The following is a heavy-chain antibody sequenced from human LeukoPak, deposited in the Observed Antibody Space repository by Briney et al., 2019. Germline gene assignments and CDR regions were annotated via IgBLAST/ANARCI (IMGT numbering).Heavy chain of an antibody. CDR2: IYYSGST. J-gene: IGHJ5*02. D-gene: IGHD2-2*01. CDR3: ARGDQLLWDNWFDP. CDR1: GGSISSYY. Sequence: SGTLSLTCTVSGGSISSYYWSWIRQPPGKGLEWIGYIYYSGSTNYNPSLKSRVTISVDTSKNQFSLKLSSVTAADAAVYYCARGDQLLWDNWFDPWGQGTLVTVSS. V-gene: IGHV4-59*01.